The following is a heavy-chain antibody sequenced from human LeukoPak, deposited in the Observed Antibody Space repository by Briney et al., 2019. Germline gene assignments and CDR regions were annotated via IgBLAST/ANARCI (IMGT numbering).Heavy chain of an antibody. D-gene: IGHD5-24*01. CDR1: GFTVSSNY. CDR2: IYSGGST. J-gene: IGHJ4*02. Sequence: GGSLRLSCAASGFTVSSNYMSWVRQAPGKGLEGVSVIYSGGSTYYADSVKGRFTISRDNSKNTLYLQMNSLRAEDTAVYYCARQTRRDGYNLDYWGQGTLVTVSS. V-gene: IGHV3-66*02. CDR3: ARQTRRDGYNLDY.